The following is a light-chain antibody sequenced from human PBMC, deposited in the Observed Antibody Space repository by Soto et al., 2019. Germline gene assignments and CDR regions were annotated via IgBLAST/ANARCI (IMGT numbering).Light chain of an antibody. J-gene: IGKJ4*01. Sequence: EVVLTQSPGTLSLSAGERATLSCRASQNVRNKYLSLYQHKTCQAPRLLIYVASSRATGVPDRFSGSGSGKDXTLXITRLEPEDSAVYYCQQFGGSPRLSFGGGTKV. CDR3: QQFGGSPRLS. CDR1: QNVRNKY. V-gene: IGKV3-20*01. CDR2: VAS.